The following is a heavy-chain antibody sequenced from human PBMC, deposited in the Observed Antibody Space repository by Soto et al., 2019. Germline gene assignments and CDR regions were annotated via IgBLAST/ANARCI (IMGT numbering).Heavy chain of an antibody. Sequence: GGSLRLSCAASGFTFSSYAMSWVRQAPGKGLEWVSAISGSGGSTYYADSVKGRFTISRDNSKNTLYLQMNSLRAEDTAVYYCAKRGGYYGSGSYYKSEYYFDYWGQGTLVTVSS. CDR1: GFTFSSYA. CDR3: AKRGGYYGSGSYYKSEYYFDY. CDR2: ISGSGGST. J-gene: IGHJ4*02. D-gene: IGHD3-10*01. V-gene: IGHV3-23*01.